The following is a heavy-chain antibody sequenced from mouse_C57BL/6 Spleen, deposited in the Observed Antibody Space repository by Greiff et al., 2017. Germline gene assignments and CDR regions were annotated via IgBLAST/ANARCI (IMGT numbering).Heavy chain of an antibody. CDR2: IYPGDGDT. D-gene: IGHD2-3*01. J-gene: IGHJ1*03. CDR1: GYAFSSSW. Sequence: QVQLQQSGPELVKPGASVKISCKASGYAFSSSWLNWVKQRPGKGLEWIGRIYPGDGDTNYNGKFKGKATLTADNSSSTAYMQLSSLTSEDSAVYFCARWLLPRLNFDVWGTGTTVTVSS. V-gene: IGHV1-82*01. CDR3: ARWLLPRLNFDV.